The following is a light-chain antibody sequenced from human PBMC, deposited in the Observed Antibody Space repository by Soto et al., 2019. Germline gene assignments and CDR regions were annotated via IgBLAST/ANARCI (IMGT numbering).Light chain of an antibody. Sequence: QSALTQPPSVSGSPGQSVTMSCTGTRYDVGGYNFVSWYQHHPGKAPKLIIFEVIKRPSGVPDRFSGSKSANTASLTVSGLQADDAADYYCTSYAGSNSLIFGGGTKLTVL. CDR3: TSYAGSNSLI. CDR2: EVI. V-gene: IGLV2-8*01. J-gene: IGLJ2*01. CDR1: RYDVGGYNF.